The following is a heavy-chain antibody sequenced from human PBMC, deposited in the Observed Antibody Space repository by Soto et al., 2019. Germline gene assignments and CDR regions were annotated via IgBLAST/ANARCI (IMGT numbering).Heavy chain of an antibody. J-gene: IGHJ4*02. CDR1: GGSISSGGYY. V-gene: IGHV4-31*03. CDR3: ARDLDSSGYFDY. D-gene: IGHD3-22*01. Sequence: QVQLQESGPGLVKPSQTLSLTCTVSGGSISSGGYYWSWIRQHPGKGLEWIGYIYYSGSTYYNPSLKSRVTISVDTSKTHFSLKLSSVTAADTAVYYCARDLDSSGYFDYWGQGTLVTVSS. CDR2: IYYSGST.